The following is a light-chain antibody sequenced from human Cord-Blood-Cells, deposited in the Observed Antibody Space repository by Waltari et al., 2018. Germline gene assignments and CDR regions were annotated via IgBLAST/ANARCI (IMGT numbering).Light chain of an antibody. CDR3: RSYTSSSARV. CDR1: SSDVGGYNY. Sequence: QSALTQPASVSGSPGQSITISCTGTSSDVGGYNYVSWYQQHPGKAPKLMIYDVSNRPSGVSNRFYGSKSGNTACVTVSGLQAEVGTDYYCRSYTSSSARVFGGGTKLTVL. CDR2: DVS. V-gene: IGLV2-14*01. J-gene: IGLJ2*01.